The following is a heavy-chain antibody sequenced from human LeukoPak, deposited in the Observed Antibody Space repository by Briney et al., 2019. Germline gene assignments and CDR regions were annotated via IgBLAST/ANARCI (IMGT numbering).Heavy chain of an antibody. CDR3: ANTVSNYGGAFDI. D-gene: IGHD4-23*01. V-gene: IGHV3-30*18. CDR2: ISYDGSNK. CDR1: GFTFSSYG. Sequence: GGSLRLSCAAPGFTFSSYGMRWVRQAPGKGLEWVAVISYDGSNKYYADSVKGRFTISRDNSKNTLYLQMNSLRAEDTAVYYCANTVSNYGGAFDIWGQGTMVTVSS. J-gene: IGHJ3*02.